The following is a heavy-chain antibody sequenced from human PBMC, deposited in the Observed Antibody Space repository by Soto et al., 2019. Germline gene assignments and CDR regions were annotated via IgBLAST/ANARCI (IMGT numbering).Heavy chain of an antibody. CDR2: IYYSGST. V-gene: IGHV4-31*03. D-gene: IGHD3-10*01. CDR3: ARDPGLIPYYYGSRGD. Sequence: QVQLQESGPGLVKPSQTLSLTCTVSCGSISSGGYYWSWIRQHPGKGLEWIGYIYYSGSTYYNPSLKSRVTISVDTSKNQFSLKLSSVTAADTAVYYCARDPGLIPYYYGSRGDWGQGTLVTVSS. J-gene: IGHJ4*02. CDR1: CGSISSGGYY.